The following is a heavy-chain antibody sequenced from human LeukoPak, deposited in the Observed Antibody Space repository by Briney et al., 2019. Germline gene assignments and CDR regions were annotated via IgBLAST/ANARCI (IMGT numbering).Heavy chain of an antibody. CDR3: ARDRGRWLPTGLLDY. CDR2: ISSSGSTI. CDR1: GGSFSGYY. V-gene: IGHV3-11*01. J-gene: IGHJ4*02. D-gene: IGHD5-24*01. Sequence: LSLTCAVYGGSFSGYYWSWIRQAPGKGLEWVSYISSSGSTIYYADSVKGRFTISRDNAKNSLYLQMNSLRAEDTAVYYCARDRGRWLPTGLLDYWGQGTLVTVSS.